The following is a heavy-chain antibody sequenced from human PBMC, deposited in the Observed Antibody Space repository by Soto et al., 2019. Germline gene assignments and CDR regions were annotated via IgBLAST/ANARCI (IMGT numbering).Heavy chain of an antibody. CDR3: AGLMRGAAAGSFDY. CDR2: IYPGDSDT. D-gene: IGHD6-13*01. Sequence: PGESLKISCASFGYSFNSYCIGWVRQMPGKGLEWMGIIYPGDSDTRYSPSFQGQVTISADKSISTAYLHGSSLKASDTAMYYCAGLMRGAAAGSFDYWGQGTLVTVSS. CDR1: GYSFNSYC. V-gene: IGHV5-51*01. J-gene: IGHJ4*02.